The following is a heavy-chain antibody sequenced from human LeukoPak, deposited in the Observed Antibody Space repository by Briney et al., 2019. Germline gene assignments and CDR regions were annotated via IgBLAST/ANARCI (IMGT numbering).Heavy chain of an antibody. CDR2: ISSSGSTI. CDR1: GFTFSDYY. D-gene: IGHD1-7*01. CDR3: ARDCITGTPCNWFDP. J-gene: IGHJ5*02. Sequence: PGGSLRLSCAASGFTFSDYYMSWIRQAPGKGLEWVSYISSSGSTIYYADSVKGRFTISRGNAKNSLYLQMNSLRAEDTAVYYCARDCITGTPCNWFDPWGQGTLVTVSS. V-gene: IGHV3-11*01.